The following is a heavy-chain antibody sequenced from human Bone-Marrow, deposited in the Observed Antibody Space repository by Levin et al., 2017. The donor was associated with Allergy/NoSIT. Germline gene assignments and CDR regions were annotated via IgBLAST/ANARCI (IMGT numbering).Heavy chain of an antibody. CDR1: GYDFTAYW. J-gene: IGHJ6*02. CDR3: ASSRLFDWLSYYYAVDV. D-gene: IGHD3-9*01. CDR2: INPGDSDI. Sequence: KRGESLKISCQASGYDFTAYWIAWVRQRPGAGLELMGIINPGDSDIRYSPSFQGQVTISGDKFIRTAYLQWSSLKASDTATYYCASSRLFDWLSYYYAVDVWGQGTPVTVSS. V-gene: IGHV5-51*01.